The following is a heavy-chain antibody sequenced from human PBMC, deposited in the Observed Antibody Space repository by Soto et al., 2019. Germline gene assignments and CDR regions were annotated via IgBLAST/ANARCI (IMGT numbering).Heavy chain of an antibody. CDR2: IIPIFGTA. Sequence: QVQLVQSGAEVKKPGSSVKVSCKASGGTFSRYAINWVRQAPGQGLEWMGGIIPIFGTANYGQKLQGRVTITADESTSTAYMELSSLRFEDTAVYYCSRVGDYGSGSYYDYWGQGTLVTVSS. D-gene: IGHD3-10*01. J-gene: IGHJ4*02. CDR1: GGTFSRYA. CDR3: SRVGDYGSGSYYDY. V-gene: IGHV1-69*01.